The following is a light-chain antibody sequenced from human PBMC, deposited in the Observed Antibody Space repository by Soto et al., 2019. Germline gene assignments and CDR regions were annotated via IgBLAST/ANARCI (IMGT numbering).Light chain of an antibody. Sequence: QSALTQPASVSGSPGQSITISCTGTTSDVSGYNFVSWYQLHPGKAPKLMIFEVSNRPSGVSNRFSGSKSGNTASLTISGLQAEDEADYYCSSYTSSGTRVFGTGTKVTVL. V-gene: IGLV2-14*01. CDR1: TSDVSGYNF. CDR3: SSYTSSGTRV. J-gene: IGLJ1*01. CDR2: EVS.